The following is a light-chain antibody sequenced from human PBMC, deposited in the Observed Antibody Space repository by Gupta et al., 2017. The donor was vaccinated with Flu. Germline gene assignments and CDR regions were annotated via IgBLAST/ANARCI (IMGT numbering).Light chain of an antibody. Sequence: GDRVTSTCRARQSINRWLAWYQQKPGKAPILLIYMASTLDTGVPSRFSGTGSGTEFTLTISSLQPDDFATYYCLQYSARPWTFGQGTMVEI. CDR1: QSINRW. CDR2: MAS. V-gene: IGKV1-5*03. CDR3: LQYSARPWT. J-gene: IGKJ1*01.